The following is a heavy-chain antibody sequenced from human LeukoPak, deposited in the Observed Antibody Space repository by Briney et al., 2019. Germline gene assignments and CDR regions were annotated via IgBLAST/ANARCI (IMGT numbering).Heavy chain of an antibody. D-gene: IGHD2-15*01. V-gene: IGHV4-39*07. J-gene: IGHJ4*02. CDR2: IYNSGST. CDR3: ARAYCSGIKCPFVF. CDR1: GGSISSGGYY. Sequence: SETLSLTCTASGGSISSGGYYWGWIRQPPGKGLEWIGSIYNSGSTYYNPSLKSRVTISVDTSKNQFSLMVRSVTAADTAVYYCARAYCSGIKCPFVFWGQGTLVTVSS.